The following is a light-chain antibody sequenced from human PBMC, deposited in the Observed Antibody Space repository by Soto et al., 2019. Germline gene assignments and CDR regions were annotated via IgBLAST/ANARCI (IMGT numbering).Light chain of an antibody. J-gene: IGLJ1*01. CDR1: SSDVGAYNY. Sequence: QSALTQPPSASGSLGQSVTISCAGTSSDVGAYNYVSWYQQYPGKAPKLIIYDVSQRPSGVPDRFSGSKSGNTASLTISGLQAEDESDYYCCSYAGGYIFVFGTGTKLTVL. CDR3: CSYAGGYIFV. CDR2: DVS. V-gene: IGLV2-11*01.